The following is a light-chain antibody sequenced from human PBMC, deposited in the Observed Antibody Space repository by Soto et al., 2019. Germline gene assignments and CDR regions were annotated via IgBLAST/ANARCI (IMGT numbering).Light chain of an antibody. CDR3: QQYGSSPIT. Sequence: EIVLTQSPATLSFSPGGIVNISCCASRSVSGSYLAWYQQKPGQAPRVLIYSASLRATGIPDRFSGSGSGTDFSLTISRLEPEDFAVYYCQQYGSSPITFGQGTRLEIK. CDR1: RSVSGSY. J-gene: IGKJ5*01. CDR2: SAS. V-gene: IGKV3-20*01.